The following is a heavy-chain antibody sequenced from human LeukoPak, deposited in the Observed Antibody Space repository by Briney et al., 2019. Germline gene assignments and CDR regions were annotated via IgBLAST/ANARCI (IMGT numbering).Heavy chain of an antibody. CDR2: IYYSGST. V-gene: IGHV4-30-4*08. D-gene: IGHD5-24*01. CDR1: GGSISSGDYY. CDR3: ARHGRWLQFSH. Sequence: PSQTLSLTCTVSGGSISSGDYYWSWIRQPPGKGLEWIGYIYYSGSTYYNPSLKSRVTISVDTSKNQFSLKRSSVTAADTAVYYCARHGRWLQFSHWGQGTLVTVSS. J-gene: IGHJ4*02.